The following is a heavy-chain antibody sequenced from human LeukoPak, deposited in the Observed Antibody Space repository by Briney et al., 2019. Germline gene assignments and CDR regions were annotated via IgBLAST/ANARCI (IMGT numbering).Heavy chain of an antibody. Sequence: SETLSLACIVSGVSISSSNSYWGWIRQPPGKGLEWIGSIYYSGNTYYNASLKSQVSISIDTSKNQFSLRLTSVTAADTAVYYCARQTGSGLFILPGGQGTLVTVSS. CDR3: ARQTGSGLFILP. J-gene: IGHJ4*02. V-gene: IGHV4-39*01. CDR1: GVSISSSNSY. D-gene: IGHD3/OR15-3a*01. CDR2: IYYSGNT.